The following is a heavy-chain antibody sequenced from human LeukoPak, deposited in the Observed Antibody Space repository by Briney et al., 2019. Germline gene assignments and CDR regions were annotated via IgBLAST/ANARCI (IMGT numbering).Heavy chain of an antibody. CDR2: INPNSGGT. D-gene: IGHD3-3*01. Sequence: GASVKVSCKASGYTFTVYYMHWVRQAPGQGLEWMGWINPNSGGTNYAQKFQGRVTMTRDTSISTAYMELSRLRSDDTAVYYCARGPRNGDFWSGYYNREPWGGPFDYWGQGTLVTVSS. CDR3: ARGPRNGDFWSGYYNREPWGGPFDY. J-gene: IGHJ4*02. V-gene: IGHV1-2*02. CDR1: GYTFTVYY.